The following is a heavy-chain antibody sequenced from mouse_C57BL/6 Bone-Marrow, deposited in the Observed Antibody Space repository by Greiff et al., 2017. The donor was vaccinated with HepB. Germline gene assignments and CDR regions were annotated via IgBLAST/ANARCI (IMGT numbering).Heavy chain of an antibody. Sequence: VQLKESGPELVKPGASVKISCKASGYSFTGYYMNWVKQSPEKSLEWIGEINPSTGGTTYNQKFKAKATLTVDKSSSTAYMQLKSLTSEDSAVYYCARRDLTTVVADWYFDVWGTGTTVTVSS. CDR2: INPSTGGT. V-gene: IGHV1-42*01. D-gene: IGHD1-1*01. J-gene: IGHJ1*03. CDR3: ARRDLTTVVADWYFDV. CDR1: GYSFTGYY.